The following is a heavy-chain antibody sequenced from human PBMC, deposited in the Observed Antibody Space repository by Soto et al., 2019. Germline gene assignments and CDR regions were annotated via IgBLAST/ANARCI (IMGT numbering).Heavy chain of an antibody. D-gene: IGHD7-27*01. V-gene: IGHV4-59*08. CDR2: IYNSGST. CDR1: GGSISSYY. CDR3: ARRWGRTFDY. Sequence: PSETLSLTCTVSGGSISSYYWSWIRQPPGKGLEWIGYIYNSGSTNYIPSLKSRVTISVDMSKNQFSLKLNSVTAAVTAVYYCARRWGRTFDYWGQGTLVTVSS. J-gene: IGHJ4*02.